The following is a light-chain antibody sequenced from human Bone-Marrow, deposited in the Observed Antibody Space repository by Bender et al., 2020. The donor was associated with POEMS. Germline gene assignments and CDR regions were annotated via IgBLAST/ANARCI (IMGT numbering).Light chain of an antibody. V-gene: IGLV1-47*02. CDR2: SNY. CDR1: DSNFGGNY. Sequence: QSVLTQPPSASGTPGQSVIISCSGTDSNFGGNYVYWYQHLPGTAPRLVVYSNYQRPSGVPARFSGSKSGTSASLAISDIQSEDEGDYYCSSWDDSLSGWVFGGGTKLTVL. J-gene: IGLJ3*02. CDR3: SSWDDSLSGWV.